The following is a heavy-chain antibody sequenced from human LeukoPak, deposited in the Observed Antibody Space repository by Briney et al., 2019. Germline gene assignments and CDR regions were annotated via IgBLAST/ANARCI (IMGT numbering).Heavy chain of an antibody. CDR3: ARGRGSGALDF. CDR1: GYTFTGYS. V-gene: IGHV1-2*02. J-gene: IGHJ4*02. D-gene: IGHD6-25*01. CDR2: IDPNSGDT. Sequence: ASVKVSCKTSGYTFTGYSVHWARQAPGQGLEWMGWIDPNSGDTKYELKFQGRVIMTRDTSVSTASMEVSRLRSDDTAVYYCARGRGSGALDFWGQGTLLTVSS.